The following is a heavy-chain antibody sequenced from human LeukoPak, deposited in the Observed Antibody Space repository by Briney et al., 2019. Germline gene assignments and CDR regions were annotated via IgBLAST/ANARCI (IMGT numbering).Heavy chain of an antibody. Sequence: ASVKVSCKASGYTFTGYYMHWVGQAPRQGLEWLGRINPNSGGPNYAQKVQRRVSITRDTSISTAYKEMSRLRSDDTAVYYCAIEHLLRYFDWLSRGWFDPWGQGTLVTVCS. D-gene: IGHD3-9*01. V-gene: IGHV1-2*06. J-gene: IGHJ5*02. CDR2: INPNSGGP. CDR3: AIEHLLRYFDWLSRGWFDP. CDR1: GYTFTGYY.